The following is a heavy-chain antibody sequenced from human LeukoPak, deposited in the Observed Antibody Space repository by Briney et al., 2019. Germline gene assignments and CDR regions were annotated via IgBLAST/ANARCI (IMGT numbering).Heavy chain of an antibody. D-gene: IGHD3-9*01. CDR1: GFSFSKYW. CDR2: IKEDGTYR. J-gene: IGHJ4*02. V-gene: IGHV3-74*01. CDR3: ARDFDMGITPGDDFDF. Sequence: GGSLRLSCAASGFSFSKYWMHWVRQTPGGGLVWVARIKEDGTYRSYADSVKGRFTISRDNARNTVFLQMSSLRAEDTAVYYCARDFDMGITPGDDFDFWGQGTLVTVSS.